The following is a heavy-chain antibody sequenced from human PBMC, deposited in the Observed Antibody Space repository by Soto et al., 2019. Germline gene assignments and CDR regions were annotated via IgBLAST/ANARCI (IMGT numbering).Heavy chain of an antibody. CDR1: GFTFRSYA. D-gene: IGHD3-9*01. CDR3: AKAIRYFDWLEYYFEY. J-gene: IGHJ4*02. CDR2: ISARGGTT. Sequence: EVQLLESGGGLVQPGGSLRLSCAASGFTFRSYAMTWVRQAPGKGLEWVSGISARGGTTYGDSVKGRFTISRDNSKNTLDLQMNSLRVEDTAVYYCAKAIRYFDWLEYYFEYWGQGTLVTVSS. V-gene: IGHV3-23*01.